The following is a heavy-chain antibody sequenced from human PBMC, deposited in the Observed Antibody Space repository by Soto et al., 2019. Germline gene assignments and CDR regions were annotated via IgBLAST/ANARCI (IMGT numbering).Heavy chain of an antibody. Sequence: PGGSLSLSCSASGFTVGIYAMQWVGQAPGKGLEWVAVISYDGSNKYYADSVKGRFTISRDNSKNTLYLQMNSLRAEDTAVYYCAREPNDFWSGYPSYGMDVWGQGTTVSVSS. D-gene: IGHD3-3*01. V-gene: IGHV3-30-3*01. CDR2: ISYDGSNK. CDR3: AREPNDFWSGYPSYGMDV. CDR1: GFTVGIYA. J-gene: IGHJ6*02.